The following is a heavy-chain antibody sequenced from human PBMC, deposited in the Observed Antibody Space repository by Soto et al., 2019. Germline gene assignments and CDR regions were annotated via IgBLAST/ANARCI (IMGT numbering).Heavy chain of an antibody. J-gene: IGHJ6*02. Sequence: PGGSLRLSCAASGFTFSSYAMSWVRQAPGQGLEWVSGIGGSGGNTYYADSVKGRFTISRDNSKNTLFLQMNSLRAEDTAGYYSARVVRYFDTPYGMDVWGQGTTVTVSS. CDR3: ARVVRYFDTPYGMDV. CDR1: GFTFSSYA. V-gene: IGHV3-23*01. D-gene: IGHD3-9*01. CDR2: IGGSGGNT.